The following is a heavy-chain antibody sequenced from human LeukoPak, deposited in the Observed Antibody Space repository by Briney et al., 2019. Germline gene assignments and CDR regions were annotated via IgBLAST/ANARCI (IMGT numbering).Heavy chain of an antibody. D-gene: IGHD5-18*01. Sequence: GGSLTLSCAASGFTFSSYAMHWVRQAPGKGLEYDSAITSNGGSTYYANSVKGRFTISRDNSKNTVYLQMGSLRAEDMAVYYCARASYGYGNNWFDPWGQGTLVTVSS. V-gene: IGHV3-64*01. CDR3: ARASYGYGNNWFDP. CDR1: GFTFSSYA. J-gene: IGHJ5*02. CDR2: ITSNGGST.